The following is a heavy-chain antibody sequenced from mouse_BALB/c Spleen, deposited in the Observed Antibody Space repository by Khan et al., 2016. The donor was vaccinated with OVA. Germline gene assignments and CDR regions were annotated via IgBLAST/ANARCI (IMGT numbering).Heavy chain of an antibody. V-gene: IGHV3-2*02. D-gene: IGHD2-3*01. CDR2: ISYSGST. CDR1: GYSITSDYA. CDR3: ARDGSRYNYAMDY. J-gene: IGHJ4*01. Sequence: EVKLLESGPGLVKPSQSLSLTCTVTGYSITSDYAWNWIRQFPGNKLEWMGYISYSGSTNYNPDLKSRISITRDTSKNQFFLQLNSVTTEDTATYYCARDGSRYNYAMDYWGQGTSVTVSS.